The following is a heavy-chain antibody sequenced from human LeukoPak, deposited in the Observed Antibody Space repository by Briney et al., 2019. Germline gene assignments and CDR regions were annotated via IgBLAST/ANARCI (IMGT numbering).Heavy chain of an antibody. CDR2: ILPGGSA. V-gene: IGHV3-23*01. D-gene: IGHD1-26*01. CDR3: AKGSGLGSYDF. CDR1: GFTFSSHS. J-gene: IGHJ4*02. Sequence: GGSLRLSCAASGFTFSSHSLAWVRQASGKGLEWVSGILPGGSAYYADPVKGRFTISRDNSKNTLYLQLTSLRSEDTAVYYCAKGSGLGSYDFWGQGTLVTVSS.